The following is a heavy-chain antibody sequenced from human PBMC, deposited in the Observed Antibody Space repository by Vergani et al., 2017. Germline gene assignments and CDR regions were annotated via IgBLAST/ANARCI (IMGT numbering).Heavy chain of an antibody. Sequence: QVQLQESGPGLVKPSETLSLTCTVSNYSISRGYFWGWIRRPPGKGLEWIASFHHTGMTYNNPSLKSRVTISVDTSKNLISLKLNSVTAADTALYYCARHGGSCNFYHLFDSWGQGTLVTVSS. J-gene: IGHJ4*02. CDR1: NYSISRGYF. V-gene: IGHV4-38-2*02. CDR2: FHHTGMT. D-gene: IGHD2-2*01. CDR3: ARHGGSCNFYHLFDS.